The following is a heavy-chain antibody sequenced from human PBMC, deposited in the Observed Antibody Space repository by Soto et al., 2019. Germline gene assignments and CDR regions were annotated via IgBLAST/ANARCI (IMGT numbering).Heavy chain of an antibody. V-gene: IGHV1-18*04. J-gene: IGHJ4*02. CDR1: GYTFTSYG. CDR3: ASEGLGIAAAGTHPFFRY. CDR2: ISAYNGNT. Sequence: QVQLVQSGAEVKKPGASVKGSCKASGYTFTSYGISWVRQAPGQGLEWMGWISAYNGNTNYAQKLQGRVTMTTDITTSTAYMEMRSLRSDDTAVYYCASEGLGIAAAGTHPFFRYWGQGTLVTVSS. D-gene: IGHD6-13*01.